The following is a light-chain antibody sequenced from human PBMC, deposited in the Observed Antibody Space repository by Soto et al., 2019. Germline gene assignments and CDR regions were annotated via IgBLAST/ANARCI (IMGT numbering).Light chain of an antibody. CDR1: QSISSY. V-gene: IGKV1-39*01. Sequence: DIPMTQSPSSLSASVGDRVTITCRASQSISSYLNWYQQKPGNAPKLLIYTASNLQSGVPSRFSGRGSGTDFTLTINNLQPEDSATYYCQQSYSTPPWTFGQGTKVEIK. CDR3: QQSYSTPPWT. J-gene: IGKJ1*01. CDR2: TAS.